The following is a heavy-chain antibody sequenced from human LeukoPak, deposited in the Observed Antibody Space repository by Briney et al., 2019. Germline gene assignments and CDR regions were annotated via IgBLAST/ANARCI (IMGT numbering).Heavy chain of an antibody. Sequence: GGSLRLSCAASGFTFSSYAMSWVRQAPGKGLEWVSAISGCGGSTYYADSVKGRFTISRDNSKNTLYLQMNSLRAEDTAVYYCAKDWIIGDRLGAFDIWGQGTMVTVSS. D-gene: IGHD3-16*01. CDR3: AKDWIIGDRLGAFDI. V-gene: IGHV3-23*01. CDR1: GFTFSSYA. J-gene: IGHJ3*02. CDR2: ISGCGGST.